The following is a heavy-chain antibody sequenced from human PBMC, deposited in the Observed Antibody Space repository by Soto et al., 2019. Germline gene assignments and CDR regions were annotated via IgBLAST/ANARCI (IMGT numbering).Heavy chain of an antibody. CDR3: ARLYSRSSRIAY. J-gene: IGHJ4*02. CDR1: GGSIISGGYY. V-gene: IGHV4-31*03. D-gene: IGHD6-6*01. Sequence: SETLSLTCTVSGGSIISGGYYWSLIRQHPGKGLEWIGYMYHSGSTYHNPSLKGRVTILLDTSKNQFSLQLSSVTAADTAVYYCARLYSRSSRIAYWGQGTLVTVSS. CDR2: MYHSGST.